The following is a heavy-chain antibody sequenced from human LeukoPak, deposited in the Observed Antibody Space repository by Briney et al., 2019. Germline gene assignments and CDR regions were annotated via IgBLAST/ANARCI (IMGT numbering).Heavy chain of an antibody. CDR1: GFTFFSYG. CDR3: AKDRRRYCSSTSCYPYYFDY. V-gene: IGHV3-30*18. CDR2: ISHDGSKI. Sequence: GGSLRLSCAASGFTFFSYGMHWVRQAPGKGLEWVAVISHDGSKIHYGNSVKGRFTISRDNSKNTLYLQMNSLRAEDTAVYYCAKDRRRYCSSTSCYPYYFDYWGQGTLVTVSS. J-gene: IGHJ4*02. D-gene: IGHD2-2*01.